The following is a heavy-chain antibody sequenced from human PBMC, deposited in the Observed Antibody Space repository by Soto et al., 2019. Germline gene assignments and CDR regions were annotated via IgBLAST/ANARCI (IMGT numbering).Heavy chain of an antibody. V-gene: IGHV3-74*01. J-gene: IGHJ5*02. CDR2: INDDGSST. CDR3: STVFYGP. CDR1: GFSFSNNW. D-gene: IGHD3-10*01. Sequence: DVQLVESGGGLVQPGGSLRLSCAASGFSFSNNWMHWVRQAPGKGLVWVSRINDDGSSTSYADSVKGRFTISRDNAKNTLYLQMNRLRAEDTAVFYCSTVFYGPWGQGTLVTGSS.